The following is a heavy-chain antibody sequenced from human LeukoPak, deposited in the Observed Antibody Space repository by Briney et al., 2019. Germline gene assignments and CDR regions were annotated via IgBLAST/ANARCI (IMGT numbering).Heavy chain of an antibody. J-gene: IGHJ5*02. CDR3: ARHIGELGLNWFDP. CDR1: GASISSYY. D-gene: IGHD3-16*01. Sequence: SETLSLTCTVSGASISSYYWSWIRQPPGKGLEWIGYIYYSGIINYNPSLKSRVTMSVDTSKNQFSLKLSSVTAADTAVYYCARHIGELGLNWFDPWGQGTLVTVSS. CDR2: IYYSGII. V-gene: IGHV4-59*08.